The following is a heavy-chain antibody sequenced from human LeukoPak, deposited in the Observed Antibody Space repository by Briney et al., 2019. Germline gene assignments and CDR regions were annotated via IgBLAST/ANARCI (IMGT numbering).Heavy chain of an antibody. Sequence: ASVKVSCKASGYTFTSYGISWVRQAPGQGLEWMGWISAYNGNTNYAQKLQGRVTMTTDTSTSTAYMELRSLRSDDTAVYYCAAPRYCSSTSCYDFDYWGQGTLVTVSS. CDR3: AAPRYCSSTSCYDFDY. CDR1: GYTFTSYG. J-gene: IGHJ4*02. D-gene: IGHD2-2*01. CDR2: ISAYNGNT. V-gene: IGHV1-18*01.